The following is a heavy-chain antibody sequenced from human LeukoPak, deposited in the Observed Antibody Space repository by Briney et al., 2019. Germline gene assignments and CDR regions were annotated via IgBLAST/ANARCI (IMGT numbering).Heavy chain of an antibody. CDR1: GFTFSSYA. D-gene: IGHD6-19*01. CDR3: ARLSSGWYY. CDR2: ISGGGGST. Sequence: GGSLRLSCAASGFTFSSYAVSWVRQAPGKGLEWVSAISGGGGSTYYADSVKGRFTISRDNSKNTLYLQMNSLRAEDTAVYYCARLSSGWYYWGQGTLVTVSS. V-gene: IGHV3-23*01. J-gene: IGHJ4*02.